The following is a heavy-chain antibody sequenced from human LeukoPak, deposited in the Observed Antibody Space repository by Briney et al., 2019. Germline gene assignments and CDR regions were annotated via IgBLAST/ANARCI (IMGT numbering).Heavy chain of an antibody. CDR1: GFVFSTYW. CDR2: INLDGTEE. V-gene: IGHV3-7*01. J-gene: IGHJ4*02. CDR3: ASGRHDFLH. D-gene: IGHD3/OR15-3a*01. Sequence: GGSLRLSCAASGFVFSTYWMTWVRQAPGRGLEWVANINLDGTEEHYVDSSLKGRFTISRDNAKNSLYLQMTSLRVEDTAVYYCASGRHDFLHWGQGTLVTVSS.